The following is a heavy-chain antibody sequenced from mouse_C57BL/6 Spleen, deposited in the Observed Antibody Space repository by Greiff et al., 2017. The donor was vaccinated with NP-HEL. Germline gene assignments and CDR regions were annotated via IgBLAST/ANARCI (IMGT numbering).Heavy chain of an antibody. CDR1: GYTFTSYW. J-gene: IGHJ3*01. V-gene: IGHV1-64*01. CDR3: ARDGTTVPFAY. CDR2: IHPNSGST. D-gene: IGHD1-1*01. Sequence: VQLQQSGTVLARPGASVKMSCKTSGYTFTSYWMHWVKQRPGQGLEWIGMIHPNSGSTTYNEKFKSKATLTVDQSSSTAYMQLSSLTSEDSAVYYCARDGTTVPFAYWGQGTLVTVSA.